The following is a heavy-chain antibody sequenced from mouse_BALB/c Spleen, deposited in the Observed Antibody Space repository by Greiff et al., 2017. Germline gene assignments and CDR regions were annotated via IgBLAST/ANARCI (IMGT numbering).Heavy chain of an antibody. CDR3: ARSLGPFYAMDY. CDR1: GFNIKDTY. CDR2: IVPANGNT. D-gene: IGHD4-1*01. J-gene: IGHJ4*01. Sequence: EVKLVESGAELVKPGASVKLSCTASGFNIKDTYMHWVKQRPEQGLEWIGRIVPANGNTKYDPKFQGKATITADTSSNTAYLQLSSLTSEDTAVYYCARSLGPFYAMDYWGQGTSVTVSS. V-gene: IGHV14-3*02.